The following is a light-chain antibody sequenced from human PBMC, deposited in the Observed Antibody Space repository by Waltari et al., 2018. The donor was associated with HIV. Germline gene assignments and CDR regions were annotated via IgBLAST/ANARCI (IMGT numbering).Light chain of an antibody. Sequence: EIVMTQSPATLSVSPGERATLSCRASQSVSSNLAWYQQKPGQAPRLLIYGASTRATGIPARFSGSGSGTEFSLTISSLQSEDFAVYYCQQYNNWLPITFGQVTRLEIK. CDR1: QSVSSN. V-gene: IGKV3-15*01. J-gene: IGKJ5*01. CDR3: QQYNNWLPIT. CDR2: GAS.